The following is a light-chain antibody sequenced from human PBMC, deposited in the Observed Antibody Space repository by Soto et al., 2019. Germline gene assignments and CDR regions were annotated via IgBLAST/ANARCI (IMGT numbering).Light chain of an antibody. Sequence: DIQLTQSPSSLSASVGDRVTITCRVSQGISSYLNWYQQKPGKAPKLLIYKASSLESGVPSRFSGSGSGTEFTLTISSLQPDDFATYYCQQYNSYSTFGQGTKVDNK. J-gene: IGKJ1*01. V-gene: IGKV1-5*03. CDR1: QGISSY. CDR3: QQYNSYST. CDR2: KAS.